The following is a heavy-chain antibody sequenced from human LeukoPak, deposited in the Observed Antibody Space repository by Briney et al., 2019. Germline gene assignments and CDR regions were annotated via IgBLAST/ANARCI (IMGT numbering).Heavy chain of an antibody. CDR1: GFTVSSNY. J-gene: IGHJ4*02. Sequence: GGSLRLSCAASGFTVSSNYMSWVRQAPGKGLEWVSVIYSGGSTDYADSVKGRFTISRDNSKNTLYLRMNSLRAEDTAVYYCARAESGQWYIDYWGQGTLVTVSS. D-gene: IGHD6-19*01. V-gene: IGHV3-66*01. CDR2: IYSGGST. CDR3: ARAESGQWYIDY.